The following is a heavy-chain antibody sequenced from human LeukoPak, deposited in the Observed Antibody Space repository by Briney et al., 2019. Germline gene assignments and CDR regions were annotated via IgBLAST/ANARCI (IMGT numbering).Heavy chain of an antibody. Sequence: PTGGSLRPSCAASGFTFSSYAMSWVRQAPGKGLEWVSAISGSGGSTYYADSVKGRFTISRDNSKNTLYLQMNSLRAEDTAVYYCARTPGYCSSTSCYPGVGKSNWFDPWGQGTLVTVSS. CDR3: ARTPGYCSSTSCYPGVGKSNWFDP. V-gene: IGHV3-23*01. CDR1: GFTFSSYA. D-gene: IGHD2-2*01. J-gene: IGHJ5*02. CDR2: ISGSGGST.